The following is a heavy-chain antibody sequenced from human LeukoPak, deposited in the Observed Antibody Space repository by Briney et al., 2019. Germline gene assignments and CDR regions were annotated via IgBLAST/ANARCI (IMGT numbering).Heavy chain of an antibody. CDR3: ARDRYSSGSDFDY. V-gene: IGHV1-2*04. J-gene: IGHJ4*02. D-gene: IGHD6-19*01. CDR1: GYTFTGYY. CDR2: INPNSGGT. Sequence: GASVKVSCKASGYTFTGYYMHWVRQAPGQGLERMGWINPNSGGTNYAQKFQGWVTMTRDTSISTAYMELSRLRSDDTAVYYCARDRYSSGSDFDYWGQGTLVTVSS.